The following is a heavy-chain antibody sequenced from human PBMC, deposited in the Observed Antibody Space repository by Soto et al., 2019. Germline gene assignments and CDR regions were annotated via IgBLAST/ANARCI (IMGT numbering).Heavy chain of an antibody. CDR1: GGSISSSPYY. CDR3: ARHGPLTNNWNQLNC. J-gene: IGHJ4*02. D-gene: IGHD1-1*01. Sequence: HLQLQESGPGLVKPSETLSLTCTVSGGSISSSPYYWAWIRQPPGKGLQWIGNIYYNGNTFYNPSLRSRVTISLDTSKSQFSLGLSAVTASDTAVYYCARHGPLTNNWNQLNCWGQGTLVTVSS. V-gene: IGHV4-39*01. CDR2: IYYNGNT.